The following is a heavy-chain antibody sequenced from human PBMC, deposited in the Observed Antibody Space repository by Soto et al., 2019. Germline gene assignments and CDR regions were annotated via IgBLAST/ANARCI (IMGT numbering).Heavy chain of an antibody. CDR1: GYSISSGYY. CDR3: ARDPYYYYYYGMDV. V-gene: IGHV4-38-2*02. J-gene: IGHJ6*02. CDR2: IYHSGST. Sequence: SETLSLTCTVSGYSISSGYYWGWIRQPPGKGLEWIGGIYHSGSTYYNPSLKSRVTISVDTSKNQFSLKLSSVTAADTAVYYCARDPYYYYYYGMDVWGQGTTVTVSS.